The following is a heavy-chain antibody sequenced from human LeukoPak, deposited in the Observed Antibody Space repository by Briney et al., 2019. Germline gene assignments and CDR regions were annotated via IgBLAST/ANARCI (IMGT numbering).Heavy chain of an antibody. CDR3: AKRGVVIRVILVGFHKEAYYFDS. CDR2: ISDSGGRT. V-gene: IGHV3-23*01. D-gene: IGHD3-22*01. CDR1: GFTLSNYG. J-gene: IGHJ4*02. Sequence: GGSLRLSCAASGFTLSNYGMSWVRQAPGKGLEWVAGISDSGGRTNYADSVKGRFTISRDSPKNTLYLQMNSLRAEDTAVYFCAKRGVVIRVILVGFHKEAYYFDSWGQGALVTVSS.